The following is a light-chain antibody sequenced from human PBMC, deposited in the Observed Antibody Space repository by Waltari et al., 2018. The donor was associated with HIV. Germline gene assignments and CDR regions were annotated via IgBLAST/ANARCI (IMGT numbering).Light chain of an antibody. V-gene: IGLV3-1*01. CDR3: QVWDNDIVI. J-gene: IGLJ2*01. Sequence: YEVSQSPAVSVSAGQRVTISCFGERVAEKIPSWYQQKPGQSPLLIIDERNRRPSWISDRFSASKSGDTVTLTVSGTQPVDEADYFCQVWDNDIVIFGGGTRLTVL. CDR2: ERN. CDR1: RVAEKI.